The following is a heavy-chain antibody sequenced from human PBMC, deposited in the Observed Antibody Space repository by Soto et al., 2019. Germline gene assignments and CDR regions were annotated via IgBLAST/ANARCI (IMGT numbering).Heavy chain of an antibody. J-gene: IGHJ6*02. CDR3: ARESGGYDSSTRYGLDV. D-gene: IGHD6-25*01. CDR2: IYYSGST. CDR1: GGSISSVGHY. V-gene: IGHV4-31*03. Sequence: PSETLSLTCSVSGGSISSVGHYWTWPRQQPGKGLEWIGYIYYSGSTDYNPSLKSRVTISVDRSKNQFSLNLSSVTAADTAIYYCARESGGYDSSTRYGLDVWGQGTTVTVSS.